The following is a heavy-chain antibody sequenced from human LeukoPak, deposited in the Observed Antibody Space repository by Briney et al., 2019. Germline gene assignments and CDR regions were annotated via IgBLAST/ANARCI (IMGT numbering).Heavy chain of an antibody. CDR2: INPSGGST. CDR3: ARDSRLVYSSSSPALDY. J-gene: IGHJ4*02. V-gene: IGHV1-46*01. CDR1: GYTFTGYY. Sequence: ASVKVSCKASGYTFTGYYMHWVRQAPGQGLEWMGIINPSGGSTSYAQKFQGRVTMTRDTSTSTVYMELSSLRSEDTAVYYCARDSRLVYSSSSPALDYWGQGTLVTVSS. D-gene: IGHD6-6*01.